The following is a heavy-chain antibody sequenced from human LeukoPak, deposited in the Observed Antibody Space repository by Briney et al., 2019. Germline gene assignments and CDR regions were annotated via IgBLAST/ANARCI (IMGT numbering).Heavy chain of an antibody. CDR1: GGSISSDRHY. CDR3: AGRTEGAIDSPIFES. D-gene: IGHD3/OR15-3a*01. Sequence: SETLSLTCSVSGGSISSDRHYWGWIRQSSGKGLEWIGSIYYGGSTYQNPSLKSRLTLSVDISQNQFSLKLTSVTAADTGVYFCAGRTEGAIDSPIFESWGQGLLVTVSS. J-gene: IGHJ4*02. V-gene: IGHV4-39*01. CDR2: IYYGGST.